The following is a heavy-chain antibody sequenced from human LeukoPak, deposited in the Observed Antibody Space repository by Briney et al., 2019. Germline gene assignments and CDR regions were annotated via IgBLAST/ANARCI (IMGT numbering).Heavy chain of an antibody. V-gene: IGHV3-30*02. CDR2: IRYDGSNK. CDR1: GFTFSSYG. CDR3: AKDRADSGSFGY. J-gene: IGHJ4*02. Sequence: GGSLSLSCAASGFTFSSYGMHWVRQAPRKGLEWVAFIRYDGSNKYYADSVKGRFTISRDNSKNTLYLQMNSLRAEDTAVYYCAKDRADSGSFGYWGQGTLVTVSS. D-gene: IGHD1-26*01.